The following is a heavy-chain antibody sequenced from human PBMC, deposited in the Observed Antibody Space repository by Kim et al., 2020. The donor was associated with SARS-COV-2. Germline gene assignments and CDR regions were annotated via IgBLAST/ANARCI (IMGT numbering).Heavy chain of an antibody. CDR1: GGSFSGYY. V-gene: IGHV4-34*01. D-gene: IGHD3-9*01. CDR3: ARGWFRYGDY. Sequence: SETLSLTCAVYGGSFSGYYWSWIRQPPGKGLEWIGEINHSGSTNYNPSLKSRVTISVDTSKNQFSLKLSSVTAADTAVYYCARGWFRYGDYWGQGTLVTVSS. CDR2: INHSGST. J-gene: IGHJ4*02.